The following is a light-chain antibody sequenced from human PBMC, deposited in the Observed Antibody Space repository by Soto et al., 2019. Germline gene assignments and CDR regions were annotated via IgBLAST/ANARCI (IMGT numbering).Light chain of an antibody. CDR3: QQYNSYST. CDR1: QSVSRY. V-gene: IGKV3-15*01. J-gene: IGKJ1*01. CDR2: GAS. Sequence: DIVWTQSPGTLSLSPGERATLSCRASQSVSRYLAWYQQRPGQAPRLLISGASTGATGIPARFSGSGSGTEFTLTISSMKPDDFATYYCQQYNSYSTFGQGTKVDIK.